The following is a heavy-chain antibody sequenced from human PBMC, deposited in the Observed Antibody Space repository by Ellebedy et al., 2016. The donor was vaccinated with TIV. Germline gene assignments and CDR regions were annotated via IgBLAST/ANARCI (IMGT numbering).Heavy chain of an antibody. J-gene: IGHJ4*02. CDR1: GFTFSSYS. V-gene: IGHV3-48*01. CDR3: ANYDYGGNSVEY. CDR2: INAGGATI. Sequence: PGGSLRLSCAASGFTFSSYSMNWVRQAPGRGLEWLSFINAGGATIYADSVRGRFNVSRDNAKNLLYLQMNSLRADDTSVYYCANYDYGGNSVEYWGQGALVTVSS. D-gene: IGHD4-23*01.